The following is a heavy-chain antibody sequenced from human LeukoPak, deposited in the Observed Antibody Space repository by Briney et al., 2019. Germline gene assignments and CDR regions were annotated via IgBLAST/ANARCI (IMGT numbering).Heavy chain of an antibody. D-gene: IGHD6-13*01. Sequence: SETLSLTCTVSGGSISSYYWSWIRQPAGKGLEWIGRIYTSGSTNYNPSLKSRVTMSVDTSKNQFSLKLSSVTAADTAVYYCARDRAEAAAGTGYYYYYYMDVWGKGTTVTVSS. CDR1: GGSISSYY. CDR2: IYTSGST. V-gene: IGHV4-4*07. J-gene: IGHJ6*03. CDR3: ARDRAEAAAGTGYYYYYYMDV.